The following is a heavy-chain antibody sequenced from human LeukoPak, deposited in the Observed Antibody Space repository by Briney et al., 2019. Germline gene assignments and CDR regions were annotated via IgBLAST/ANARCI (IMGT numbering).Heavy chain of an antibody. V-gene: IGHV3-30*04. Sequence: GGSLRLSCAASGFTFSSYAMHWVRQAPGKGLEWVAVIWYDGSNKYYADSVKGRFTISRDDAKKSLFLQMNSLRTEDTALYYCARASYYYDTTGLGAVDIWGQGTMVTVSS. CDR3: ARASYYYDTTGLGAVDI. D-gene: IGHD3-22*01. CDR2: IWYDGSNK. J-gene: IGHJ3*02. CDR1: GFTFSSYA.